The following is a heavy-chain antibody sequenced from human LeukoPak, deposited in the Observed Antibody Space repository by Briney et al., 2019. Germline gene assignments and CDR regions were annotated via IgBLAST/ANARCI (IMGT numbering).Heavy chain of an antibody. CDR3: ARRNSGSYSPWENAFDI. CDR1: GFTFSSYS. CDR2: ISSSSSTI. J-gene: IGHJ3*02. Sequence: PGGSLRLSCAASGFTFSSYSMNWVRQAPGKGLEWVSYISSSSSTIYYADSVKGRFTISRDNAKSSLYLQMNSLRAEDTAVYYCARRNSGSYSPWENAFDIWGQGTMVTVSS. V-gene: IGHV3-48*01. D-gene: IGHD1-26*01.